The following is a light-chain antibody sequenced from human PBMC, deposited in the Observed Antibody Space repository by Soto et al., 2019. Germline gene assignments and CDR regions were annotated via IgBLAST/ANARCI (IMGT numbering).Light chain of an antibody. CDR3: CSYAGSSTPYV. V-gene: IGLV2-23*02. CDR1: SSDVGSYNL. Sequence: QSALTQPASVSGSPGQSITISCTGTSSDVGSYNLVSWYQQHPGKAPKLMIYEVSKRPSGVSNRFSGSKSGNTASLIISGLQAEDEADYDCCSYAGSSTPYVFGTGTKGTV. CDR2: EVS. J-gene: IGLJ1*01.